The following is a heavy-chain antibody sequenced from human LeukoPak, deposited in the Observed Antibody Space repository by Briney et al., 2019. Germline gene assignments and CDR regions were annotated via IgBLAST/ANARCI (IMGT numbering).Heavy chain of an antibody. CDR2: IRNDGTNK. CDR3: ARVRSGSYDWFDP. V-gene: IGHV3-30*02. D-gene: IGHD1-26*01. Sequence: GGSLRLSCAASGFTFSSYGMHWVRQAPGKGLEWVAFIRNDGTNKYYGDSVKGRFTISRDNSKNTLYLQMNSLRAEDTAVYYCARVRSGSYDWFDPWGQGTLVTVSS. J-gene: IGHJ5*02. CDR1: GFTFSSYG.